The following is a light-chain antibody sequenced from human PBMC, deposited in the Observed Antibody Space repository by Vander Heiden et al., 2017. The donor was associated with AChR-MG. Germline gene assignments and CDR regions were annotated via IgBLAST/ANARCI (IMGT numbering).Light chain of an antibody. CDR1: QSVSSSY. V-gene: IGKV3-20*01. CDR2: GAS. J-gene: IGKJ2*01. Sequence: EIVLTQSPGTLSLSPGERATLSCRASQSVSSSYLAWYQQKPGQAPRLLIYGASSRATGIPDRFSGSGSGTDFTLTISRLEPEDFAVYYWQQDGSSHPYTVGQGTKLEIK. CDR3: QQDGSSHPYT.